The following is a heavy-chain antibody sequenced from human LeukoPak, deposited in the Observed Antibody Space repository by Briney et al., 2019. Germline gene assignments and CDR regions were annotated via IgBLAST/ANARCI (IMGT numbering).Heavy chain of an antibody. V-gene: IGHV3-30*03. J-gene: IGHJ4*02. Sequence: GRSLRLSCAASGFTFSSYGMHWVRQAPGKGLEWVAVISYDGSNKYYADSVKGRFTISRDNSKNTLYLQMNSLRAEDTAVYYCARGEAGESFDYWGQGTLVTVSS. D-gene: IGHD3-10*01. CDR1: GFTFSSYG. CDR3: ARGEAGESFDY. CDR2: ISYDGSNK.